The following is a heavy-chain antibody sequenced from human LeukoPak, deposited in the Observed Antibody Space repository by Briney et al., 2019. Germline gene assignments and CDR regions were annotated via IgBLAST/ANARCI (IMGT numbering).Heavy chain of an antibody. Sequence: GGSLRLSCAASGFTVSSNYMSWVRQAPGKGLEWVSVIYSGGSTYYADSVKGRFTISRDNAKNSLYLQMNSLRAEDTAVYYCAREGPITPGDYWGQGTLVTVSS. V-gene: IGHV3-53*01. CDR1: GFTVSSNY. D-gene: IGHD3-10*01. CDR2: IYSGGST. J-gene: IGHJ4*02. CDR3: AREGPITPGDY.